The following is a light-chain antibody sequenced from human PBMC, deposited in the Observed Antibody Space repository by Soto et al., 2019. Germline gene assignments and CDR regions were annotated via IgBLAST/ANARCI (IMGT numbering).Light chain of an antibody. V-gene: IGLV1-51*01. CDR2: DSD. CDR3: GAWDGSLSVVL. J-gene: IGLJ2*01. CDR1: SANIGSNY. Sequence: QPVLTQPPSVSAAPGQKVTISCSGSSANIGSNYVSWYQHLPGTAPKLVIYDSDRRPSEIPDRFSGSKSGTSATLDITGLQTGDEADYYCGAWDGSLSVVLFGGGTKLTVL.